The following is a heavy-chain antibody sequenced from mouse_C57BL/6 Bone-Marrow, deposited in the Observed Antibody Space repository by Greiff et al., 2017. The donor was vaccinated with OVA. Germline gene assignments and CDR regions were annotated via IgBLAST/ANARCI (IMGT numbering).Heavy chain of an antibody. D-gene: IGHD1-1*02. CDR3: ASYDGSYLFAY. V-gene: IGHV1-7*01. Sequence: VQLQQSGAELAKPGASVKLSCKASGYTFTSYWMHWVKQRPGQGLEWIGYIHPSSGYTKYNQKFKDKATLTADKSSSTAYMQVSSLTYEESAVDYCASYDGSYLFAYWGQGTLVTVSA. J-gene: IGHJ3*01. CDR2: IHPSSGYT. CDR1: GYTFTSYW.